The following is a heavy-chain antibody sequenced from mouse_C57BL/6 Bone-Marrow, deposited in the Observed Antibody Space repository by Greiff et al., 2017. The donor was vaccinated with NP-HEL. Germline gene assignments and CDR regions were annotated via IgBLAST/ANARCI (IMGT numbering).Heavy chain of an antibody. Sequence: QVQLQQPGAELVRPGSSVKLSCKASGYTFTSYWMHWVKQRPIQGLEWIGNIDPSDSETHYNQKFKDKATLTVDKSSSTAYMQLSSLTSEDSAVYYCARGGGWLLRTWFAYWGQGTLVTVSA. CDR3: ARGGGWLLRTWFAY. CDR2: IDPSDSET. V-gene: IGHV1-52*01. D-gene: IGHD2-3*01. J-gene: IGHJ3*01. CDR1: GYTFTSYW.